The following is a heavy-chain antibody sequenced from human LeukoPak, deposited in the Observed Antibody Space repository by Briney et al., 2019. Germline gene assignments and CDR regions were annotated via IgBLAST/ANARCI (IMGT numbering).Heavy chain of an antibody. D-gene: IGHD6-13*01. V-gene: IGHV4-59*01. CDR1: GGSISSYY. CDR3: ARGRHSSSWYWDYGMDV. J-gene: IGHJ6*02. CDR2: IYYSGST. Sequence: SETLSLTCTVSGGSISSYYWSWIRQPPGKGLEWIGYIYYSGSTNYNPSLKSRVTISVDTSKNQFSLKLSSVTAADTAVYYCARGRHSSSWYWDYGMDVWGQGTTVTVSS.